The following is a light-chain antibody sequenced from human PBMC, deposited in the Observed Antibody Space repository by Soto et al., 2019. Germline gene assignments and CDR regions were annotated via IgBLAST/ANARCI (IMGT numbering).Light chain of an antibody. CDR1: QSVNNNY. J-gene: IGKJ1*01. V-gene: IGKV3-20*01. Sequence: EIVLTQSPGTLSLSPGERAVLSCRASQSVNNNYLAWYQRKPGRAPRLLIYGASSRATGIRDRFIGSGSGTDFTLIITRLEPEDFAVYFCQQYGSSPPTFGQGTKVEFK. CDR2: GAS. CDR3: QQYGSSPPT.